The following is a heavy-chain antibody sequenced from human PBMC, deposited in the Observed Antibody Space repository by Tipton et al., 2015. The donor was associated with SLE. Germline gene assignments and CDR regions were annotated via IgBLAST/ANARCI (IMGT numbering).Heavy chain of an antibody. CDR3: ARTDHMLVHSNGRVYYGMDV. Sequence: QLVQSGAEVKKPGSSVKASCKASGGSFSDRAVSWVRQAPGRGLEWMGAIIPFSGTTIHAPNFQDRATITADTSTSTAYMELSTLQSEDTAVYYCARTDHMLVHSNGRVYYGMDVWGQGTTVTVSS. CDR2: IIPFSGTT. CDR1: GGSFSDRA. V-gene: IGHV1-69*06. J-gene: IGHJ6*02. D-gene: IGHD3-22*01.